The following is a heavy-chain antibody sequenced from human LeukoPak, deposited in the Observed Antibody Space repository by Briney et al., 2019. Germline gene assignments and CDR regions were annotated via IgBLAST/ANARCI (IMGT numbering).Heavy chain of an antibody. CDR2: ISSSGSTI. V-gene: IGHV3-48*03. D-gene: IGHD6-13*01. J-gene: IGHJ6*03. Sequence: GGSLRLSCAASGFTFSSYEMNWVRQAPGKGLEWVSYISSSGSTIYYADSVKGRFTISRDNSKNTLYLQMNSLRAEDTAVYYCAKEAIAAAGTGMDVWGKGTTVTVSS. CDR1: GFTFSSYE. CDR3: AKEAIAAAGTGMDV.